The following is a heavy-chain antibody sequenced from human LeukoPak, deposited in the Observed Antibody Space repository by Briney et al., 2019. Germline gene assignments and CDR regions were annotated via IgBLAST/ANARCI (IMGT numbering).Heavy chain of an antibody. V-gene: IGHV3-23*01. CDR1: GFTFSGYS. D-gene: IGHD3-22*01. CDR2: ISGSGGHT. CDR3: AKFRYHSNDNNYLDFNY. J-gene: IGHJ4*02. Sequence: GGSLRLSCAASGFTFSGYSMSWVRQAPGKGPDWVSSISGSGGHTYFADSVRGRFTISRDNSKNTLDLQMNSLKVEDTAVYYCAKFRYHSNDNNYLDFNYWGQGTLVTVSS.